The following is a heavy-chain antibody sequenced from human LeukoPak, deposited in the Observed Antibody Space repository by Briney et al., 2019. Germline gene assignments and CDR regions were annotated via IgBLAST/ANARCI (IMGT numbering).Heavy chain of an antibody. CDR2: IYPSDSDT. V-gene: IGHV5-51*01. D-gene: IGHD2-2*01. CDR1: GYTFATYW. CDR3: TRTPRLVAHAFYFDQ. Sequence: GESLKISCKGFGYTFATYWIGWVRQMPGKGPEWMGTIYPSDSDTRYSPSFQGHVTISADKSITTAYLQWSSLKASDSAMYYYTRTPRLVAHAFYFDQWGRGTLVTVSS. J-gene: IGHJ4*02.